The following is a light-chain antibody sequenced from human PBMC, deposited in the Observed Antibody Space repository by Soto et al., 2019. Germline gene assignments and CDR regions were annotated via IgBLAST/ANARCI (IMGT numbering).Light chain of an antibody. Sequence: DIQMTQSPSSLSASVGERITITCRPSQTISSYLNWYQQKPGKPPKLLIYGASSLQTGVPSRFSGSGSGTDFTLTISSLQPEDFATYFCQQSYITPWTFGQGTKVDIK. CDR2: GAS. CDR3: QQSYITPWT. CDR1: QTISSY. J-gene: IGKJ1*01. V-gene: IGKV1-39*01.